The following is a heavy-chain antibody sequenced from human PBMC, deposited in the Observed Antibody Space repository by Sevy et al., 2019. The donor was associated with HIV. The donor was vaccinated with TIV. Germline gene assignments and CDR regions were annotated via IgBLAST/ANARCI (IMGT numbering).Heavy chain of an antibody. CDR1: GFTFSNYA. D-gene: IGHD1-7*01. V-gene: IGHV3-23*01. CDR2: ISGSGGTT. J-gene: IGHJ6*02. Sequence: GGSLRLSCAASGFTFSNYAMNWVRQAPGKGLEWVSSISGSGGTTYYADSVEGRFTISRDKSKNTLYMQMDSLTAEDTAVYYCAKVLARGAALAGTAWCMDVWGQGTTVTVSS. CDR3: AKVLARGAALAGTAWCMDV.